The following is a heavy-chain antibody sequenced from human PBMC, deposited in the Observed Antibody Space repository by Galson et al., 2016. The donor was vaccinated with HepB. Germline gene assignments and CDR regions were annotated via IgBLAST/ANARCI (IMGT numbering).Heavy chain of an antibody. CDR1: GYSISSGYY. CDR3: ARWYYYGSGSYYNENWFDP. Sequence: SETLSLTCAVSGYSISSGYYWGWIRQPPGKGLEWIGSIYHSGSTYYNPTLQSRVTISVDTSKNQFSLKLSSVTAADTAVYYCARWYYYGSGSYYNENWFDPWGQGTLVTVSS. J-gene: IGHJ5*02. V-gene: IGHV4-38-2*01. CDR2: IYHSGST. D-gene: IGHD3-10*01.